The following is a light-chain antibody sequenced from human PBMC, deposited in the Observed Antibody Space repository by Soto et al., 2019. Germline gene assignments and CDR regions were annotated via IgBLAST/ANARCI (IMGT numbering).Light chain of an antibody. V-gene: IGKV3-20*01. CDR3: QQKSDLPRA. CDR1: ETINSLC. J-gene: IGKJ5*01. CDR2: AAS. Sequence: PGGSGHLTCMVSETINSLCLAWCQQKPGQAPRLVITAASRRATGIPDRFSGSASGDDFTLAISRLEPEDYAAYFCQQKSDLPRAFGQGTRLE.